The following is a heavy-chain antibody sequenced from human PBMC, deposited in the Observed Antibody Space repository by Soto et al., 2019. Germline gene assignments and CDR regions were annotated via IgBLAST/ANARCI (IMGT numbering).Heavy chain of an antibody. CDR3: ARQVPAAIRLGWFDP. D-gene: IGHD2-2*02. V-gene: IGHV4-39*01. Sequence: PSETLSLTCTVSGGSISRSTYYWGWIRQPPGKGLDWIGSIYYSGSTYYRPSLKSRVTISVDTSKNQFSLKLSSVTAADTAVYYCARQVPAAIRLGWFDPWGQGTLVTVSS. J-gene: IGHJ5*02. CDR1: GGSISRSTYY. CDR2: IYYSGST.